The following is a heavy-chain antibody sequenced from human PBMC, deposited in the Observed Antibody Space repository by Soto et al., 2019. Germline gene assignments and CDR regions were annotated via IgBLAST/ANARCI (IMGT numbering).Heavy chain of an antibody. J-gene: IGHJ6*02. CDR3: ARDSIPGYSAYDYLEGYYYYGMDV. CDR2: ISAYNGNT. V-gene: IGHV1-18*01. D-gene: IGHD5-12*01. CDR1: GYTFTSYG. Sequence: QVQLVQSGAEVKKPGASVKVSCKASGYTFTSYGISWVRQAPGQGLEWMGWISAYNGNTNYAQKLQGRVTMTTDTSTSTAYMELRSLRSDDTAVYYCARDSIPGYSAYDYLEGYYYYGMDVWGQGTTVTVSS.